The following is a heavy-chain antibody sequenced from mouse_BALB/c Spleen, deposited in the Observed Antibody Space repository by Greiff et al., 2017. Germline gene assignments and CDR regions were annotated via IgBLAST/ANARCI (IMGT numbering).Heavy chain of an antibody. J-gene: IGHJ3*01. CDR2: ISSGGSYT. CDR1: GFTFSSYA. CDR3: ARDIV. V-gene: IGHV5-9-4*01. Sequence: EVQRVESGGGLVKPGGSLKLSCAASGFTFSSYAMSWVRQSPEKRLEWVAEISSGGSYTYYPDTVTGRFTISRDNAKNTLYLEMSSLRSEDTAMYYCARDIVWGQGTLVTVSA.